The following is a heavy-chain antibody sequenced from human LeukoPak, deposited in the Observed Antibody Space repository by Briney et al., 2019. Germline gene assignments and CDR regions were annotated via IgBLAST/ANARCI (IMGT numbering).Heavy chain of an antibody. CDR1: GFTFSSHA. CDR3: ARVVLGSGATYYYYGMDV. D-gene: IGHD3-10*02. J-gene: IGHJ6*04. V-gene: IGHV3-30*04. Sequence: QPGRSLRLSCSASGFTFSSHAMHWVRQAPGKGREGVAVISYDGGNKYYADSVKGRFTISRDNSKNTLYLQMNSLRAEDTAVYYCARVVLGSGATYYYYGMDVWGKGTTVTVSS. CDR2: ISYDGGNK.